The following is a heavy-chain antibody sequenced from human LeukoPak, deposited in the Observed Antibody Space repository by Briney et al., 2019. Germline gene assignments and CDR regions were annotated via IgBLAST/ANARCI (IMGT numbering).Heavy chain of an antibody. V-gene: IGHV3-21*01. CDR3: ARGEDYYDSSGYYYDFDY. CDR2: ISSSSSYI. CDR1: GFTFSSYS. D-gene: IGHD3-22*01. Sequence: GGSLRLSCAASGFTFSSYSMNWVRQAPGKGLEWISSISSSSSYIYYADSVKGRFTISRDNAKNSLYLQMNSLRAEDTAVYYCARGEDYYDSSGYYYDFDYWGQGTLVTVS. J-gene: IGHJ4*02.